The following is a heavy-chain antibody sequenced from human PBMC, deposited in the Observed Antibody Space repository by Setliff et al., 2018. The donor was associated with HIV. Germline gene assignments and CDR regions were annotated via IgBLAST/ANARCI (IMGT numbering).Heavy chain of an antibody. Sequence: KPSETLSLTCTSSGDSISGYYWSWIRQPAGKGLEWIGRMHTSGNTNYNPSLKSRVTVSVDTSRIQFSLKLSSVTAADTAVYYCASSPAWRSDSGLHTFDYWGQGTLVTVSS. CDR3: ASSPAWRSDSGLHTFDY. V-gene: IGHV4-4*07. CDR1: GDSISGYY. J-gene: IGHJ4*02. D-gene: IGHD2-15*01. CDR2: MHTSGNT.